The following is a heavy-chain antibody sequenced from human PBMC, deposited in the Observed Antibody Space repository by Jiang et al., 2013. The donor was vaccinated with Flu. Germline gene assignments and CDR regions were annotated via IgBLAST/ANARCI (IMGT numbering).Heavy chain of an antibody. V-gene: IGHV4-4*02. CDR3: VARNYHFADAS. J-gene: IGHJ5*02. D-gene: IGHD3-16*02. CDR1: GGSISTFHW. CDR2: VSRGGNT. Sequence: PGLVKPAGTLSLTCVVSGGSISTFHWWSWVRLPPGKGLEWIGEVSRGGNTNYSPSLKTRVTMSIDNSKNEFSLNLNSVTAADTAVYYCVARNYHFADASWGQGALLTVSS.